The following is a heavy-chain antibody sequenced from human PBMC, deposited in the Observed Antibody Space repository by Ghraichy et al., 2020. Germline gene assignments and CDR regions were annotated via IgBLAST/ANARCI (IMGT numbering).Heavy chain of an antibody. V-gene: IGHV3-48*02. CDR1: GFTFSSYS. CDR2: ISSSSTTI. J-gene: IGHJ6*02. CDR3: ARDYSSSWYTAMDV. Sequence: GESLNISCAASGFTFSSYSMNWVRQAPGKGLEWVSYISSSSTTIYYTDSVKGRFTISRDNAKNSLYLQMNSLRDEDTAVYYCARDYSSSWYTAMDVWGQGTTVTVSS. D-gene: IGHD6-13*01.